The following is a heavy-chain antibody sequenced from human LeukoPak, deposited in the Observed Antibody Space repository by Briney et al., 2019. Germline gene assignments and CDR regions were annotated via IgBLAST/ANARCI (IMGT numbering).Heavy chain of an antibody. CDR3: VKDLSDRDVDY. Sequence: GGSLRLSCLGSGFTFSWYGMNWVRQAPGRGLEYVSAISKNGGTTYYVDSVKGRFTISRDNSKNTLYLQMNSLRVEDTAVYFCVKDLSDRDVDYWGQGTLVTVPS. J-gene: IGHJ4*02. D-gene: IGHD2-21*02. V-gene: IGHV3-64D*06. CDR2: ISKNGGTT. CDR1: GFTFSWYG.